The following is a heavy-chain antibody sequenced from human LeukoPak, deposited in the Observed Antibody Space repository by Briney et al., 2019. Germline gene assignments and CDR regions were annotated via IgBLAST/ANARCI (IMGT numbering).Heavy chain of an antibody. D-gene: IGHD2-2*01. CDR2: ISSSSSYI. CDR3: ARDGADCSSTRCYENYYYYGMDV. Sequence: GGSLRLSCAAFGFTFSSYTMNWVRQAPGKGLEWVSSISSSSSYIDYTESVKGRFTISRDNAKNSLYLQMNSLRAEDTAVYYCARDGADCSSTRCYENYYYYGMDVWGQGTTVTVSS. CDR1: GFTFSSYT. J-gene: IGHJ6*02. V-gene: IGHV3-21*01.